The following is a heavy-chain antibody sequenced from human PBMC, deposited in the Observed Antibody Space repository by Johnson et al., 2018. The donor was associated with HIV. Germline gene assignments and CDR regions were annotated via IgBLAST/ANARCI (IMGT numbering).Heavy chain of an antibody. Sequence: VQLVESGGGLVQPGGSLRLSCAASGFTFSSYWMHWVRQAPGKGLVWVSRINSDGSSPSSADSVKGRFTIPRDNAKNTLYLQMNSLRAEDTAVYYCARGLHTGYCSGGSCYGARAFDIWGQGTMVTVSS. D-gene: IGHD2-15*01. V-gene: IGHV3-74*01. CDR2: INSDGSSP. CDR1: GFTFSSYW. CDR3: ARGLHTGYCSGGSCYGARAFDI. J-gene: IGHJ3*02.